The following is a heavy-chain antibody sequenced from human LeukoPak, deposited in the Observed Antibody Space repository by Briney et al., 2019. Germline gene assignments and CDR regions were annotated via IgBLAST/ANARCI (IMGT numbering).Heavy chain of an antibody. J-gene: IGHJ5*02. CDR2: IIPILGIA. V-gene: IGHV1-69*04. D-gene: IGHD2-2*01. CDR3: ARTRYCSSTSCYGWFDP. CDR1: GGTFSSYA. Sequence: ASVKVSCKASGGTFSSYAISWVRQAPGQGLEWMGRIIPILGIANYAQKFQGRVTITTDESTSTAYMELSSLRSEDTAVYYCARTRYCSSTSCYGWFDPWGQGTLVTVSS.